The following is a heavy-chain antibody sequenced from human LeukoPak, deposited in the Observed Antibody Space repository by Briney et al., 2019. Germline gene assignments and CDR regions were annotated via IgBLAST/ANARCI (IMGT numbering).Heavy chain of an antibody. CDR2: INWNGGST. CDR3: AREGSIITIFGVVPGAFDI. Sequence: GGSLRLSCAASGFTFDDYGMSWVRQAPGKGLEWVSGINWNGGSTGYADSVKGRFTISRDNAKNSLYLQMNSLRVEDTALYYCAREGSIITIFGVVPGAFDIWGQGTMVTVSS. CDR1: GFTFDDYG. V-gene: IGHV3-20*04. D-gene: IGHD3-3*01. J-gene: IGHJ3*02.